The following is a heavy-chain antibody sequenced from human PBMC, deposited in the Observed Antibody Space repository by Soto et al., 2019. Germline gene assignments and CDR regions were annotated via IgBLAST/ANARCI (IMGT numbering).Heavy chain of an antibody. J-gene: IGHJ4*02. CDR2: ISWNSGSI. V-gene: IGHV3-9*01. CDR3: AKDISRATLSLNTFDY. CDR1: GFTFDDYA. Sequence: GGSLRLSCAASGFTFDDYAMHWVRQAPGKGLEWVSGISWNSGSIGYADSVKGRFTISRDNAKNSLYLQMNSLRAEDTALYYCAKDISRATLSLNTFDYWGQGTLVTVSS. D-gene: IGHD5-18*01.